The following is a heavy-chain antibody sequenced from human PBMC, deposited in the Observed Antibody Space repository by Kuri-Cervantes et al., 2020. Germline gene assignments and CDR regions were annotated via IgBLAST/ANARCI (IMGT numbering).Heavy chain of an antibody. D-gene: IGHD3-3*01. CDR1: GFTFSSYS. CDR2: ISSSSSTI. V-gene: IGHV3-48*04. Sequence: GGSLRLSCAASGFTFSSYSMNWVRQAPGKGLEWVSYISSSSSTIYYADSVKGRFTISRDNAKNSLYLQMNSLRAEDTAVYYCARPGGGFFWSAYYGDGMDVWGQGTTVTVSS. CDR3: ARPGGGFFWSAYYGDGMDV. J-gene: IGHJ6*02.